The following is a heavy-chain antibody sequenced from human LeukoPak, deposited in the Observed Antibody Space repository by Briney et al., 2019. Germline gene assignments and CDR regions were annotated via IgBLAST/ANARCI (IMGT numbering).Heavy chain of an antibody. J-gene: IGHJ6*02. CDR1: GFTFSQYW. Sequence: PSGGSLRLSCAASGFTFSQYWMSWVRQAPGKGLEWVAAIWYDGSNKYYADSVKGRFTISRDNSKNTLYLQMNSLRAEDTAVYYCARDLRPMVRGVHPRGGYGLDVWGQGTTVTVSS. CDR2: IWYDGSNK. CDR3: ARDLRPMVRGVHPRGGYGLDV. V-gene: IGHV3-33*07. D-gene: IGHD3-10*01.